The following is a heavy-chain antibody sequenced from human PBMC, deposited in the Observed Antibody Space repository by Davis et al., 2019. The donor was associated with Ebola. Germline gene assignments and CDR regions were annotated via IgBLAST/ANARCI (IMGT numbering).Heavy chain of an antibody. D-gene: IGHD3-16*01. CDR1: GFAFSAYA. CDR2: FSVTGLT. V-gene: IGHV3-23*01. Sequence: GGSLRLSCTPSGFAFSAYAMSWVRQAPGKGLEWVCDFSVTGLTHYADPVKGRFSISRDISKNTVYLQMNSLRAEDTAIYYCAKDIQGGSSYLDNWGQGTLVTVSS. J-gene: IGHJ4*02. CDR3: AKDIQGGSSYLDN.